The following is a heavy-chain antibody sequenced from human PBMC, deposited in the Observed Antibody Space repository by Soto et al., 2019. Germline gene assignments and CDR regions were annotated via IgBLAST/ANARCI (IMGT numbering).Heavy chain of an antibody. CDR1: GFTFSSYA. D-gene: IGHD2-2*01. Sequence: PGGSLRLSCAASGFTFSSYAMSWVRQAPGKGLEWVSAISGSGGSTYYADSVKGRFTISRDNSKNTLYLQMNSLRAEDTAVYYCAKPSNCSSTSCYLVGPGFDPWGQGTLVTVSS. CDR2: ISGSGGST. CDR3: AKPSNCSSTSCYLVGPGFDP. V-gene: IGHV3-23*01. J-gene: IGHJ5*02.